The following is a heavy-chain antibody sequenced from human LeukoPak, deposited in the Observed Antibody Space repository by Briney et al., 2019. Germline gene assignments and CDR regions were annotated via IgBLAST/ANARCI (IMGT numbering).Heavy chain of an antibody. CDR1: GGTFSSYA. CDR3: ARVGPLRFLGWLYLMELRNNWVDL. J-gene: IGHJ5*02. V-gene: IGHV1-18*01. D-gene: IGHD3-3*01. Sequence: ASETVSCKPSGGTFSSYAISWVRQAPGQGLGWMGWISAYKGNTNYEQKSQGRVTMTTDPSTGTAYMELRRLRSDDTAVYSCARVGPLRFLGWLYLMELRNNWVDLWGQGTLVTVSS. CDR2: ISAYKGNT.